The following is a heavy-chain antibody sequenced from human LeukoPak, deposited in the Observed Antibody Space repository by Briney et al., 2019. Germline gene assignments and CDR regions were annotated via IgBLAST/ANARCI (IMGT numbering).Heavy chain of an antibody. CDR2: ISGSGGST. Sequence: PGGSLRLSCAASGFTFSSYAMSWVRQAPGKGLEWVPAISGSGGSTYYADSVKGRFTISRDNSKNTLYLQMNSLRAEDTAVYYCAKDLKTMVRGVIYAFDIWGQGTMVTVSS. V-gene: IGHV3-23*01. D-gene: IGHD3-10*01. CDR3: AKDLKTMVRGVIYAFDI. CDR1: GFTFSSYA. J-gene: IGHJ3*02.